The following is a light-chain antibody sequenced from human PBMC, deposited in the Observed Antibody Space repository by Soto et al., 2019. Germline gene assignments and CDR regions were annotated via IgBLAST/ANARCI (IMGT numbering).Light chain of an antibody. V-gene: IGKV1-5*01. CDR2: DAS. CDR3: QQYNSYST. Sequence: DNHMTQSPSTLAASVGERVTITFRASQSISSWLAWYQQKPVKAPKLLIYDASSLESGVPSRFSGSGSGTEFTLTISSLQPDDFATYYCQQYNSYSTFGQGTKVDI. CDR1: QSISSW. J-gene: IGKJ1*01.